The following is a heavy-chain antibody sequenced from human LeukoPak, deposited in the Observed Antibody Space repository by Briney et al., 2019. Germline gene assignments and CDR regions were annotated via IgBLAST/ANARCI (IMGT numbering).Heavy chain of an antibody. D-gene: IGHD3-3*01. V-gene: IGHV3-30*04. CDR1: GVTFSSFA. CDR3: ARETYDFWSGYFTGDNSFDY. CDR2: ISYHGRDT. J-gene: IGHJ4*02. Sequence: GGSLRLSCAASGVTFSSFAMHWVRQAPGKGLEWVAVISYHGRDTYYADSVKGRFTISRDNSKNTLYLQMNSLRAEDTAVYYCARETYDFWSGYFTGDNSFDYWGQGTLVTVSS.